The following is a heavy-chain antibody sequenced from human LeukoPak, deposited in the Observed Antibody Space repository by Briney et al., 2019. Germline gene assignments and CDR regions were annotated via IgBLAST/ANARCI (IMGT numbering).Heavy chain of an antibody. CDR2: IGSTSSYI. CDR1: GFTFSSHS. J-gene: IGHJ4*02. Sequence: PGGALRLSCAASGFTFSSHSMNWVRQAPGKGLEWVSSIGSTSSYIYYADSVKGRFTISRDNAKNSLSLQMNSLRAEDTAMYYCARDWVHCSGGTCSTDYWGQGTLVTVSS. D-gene: IGHD2-15*01. V-gene: IGHV3-21*01. CDR3: ARDWVHCSGGTCSTDY.